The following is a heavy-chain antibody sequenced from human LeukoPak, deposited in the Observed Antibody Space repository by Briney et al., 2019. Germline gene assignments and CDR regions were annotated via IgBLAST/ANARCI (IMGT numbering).Heavy chain of an antibody. CDR3: ARGEDDILTGSFDY. CDR2: IIPIFGTA. CDR1: GGTFSSYA. V-gene: IGHV1-69*13. J-gene: IGHJ4*02. D-gene: IGHD3-9*01. Sequence: SVKVSCKASGGTFSSYAISWVRQAPGQGLEWMGGIIPIFGTANYAQKFQGRVTITADESTSTAYMELSSLRSEDTAVYYCARGEDDILTGSFDYWGQGTLVTVSS.